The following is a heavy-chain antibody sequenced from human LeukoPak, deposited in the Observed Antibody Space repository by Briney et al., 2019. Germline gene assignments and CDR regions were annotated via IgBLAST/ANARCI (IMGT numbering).Heavy chain of an antibody. CDR1: GGSISTYY. CDR3: ARSDRDLWYFDL. V-gene: IGHV4-59*01. CDR2: VYYSGTT. Sequence: SETLSLTCTVSGGSISTYYWSWFRQPPGKGLEWSGYVYYSGTTNYKYKSSLKSRVTISVDTSKNQFSLRLSSVTAADTAVYYCARSDRDLWYFDLWGRGTLVTVSS. J-gene: IGHJ2*01.